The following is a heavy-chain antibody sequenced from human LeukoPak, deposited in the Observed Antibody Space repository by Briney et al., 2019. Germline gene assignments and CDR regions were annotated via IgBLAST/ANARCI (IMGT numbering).Heavy chain of an antibody. CDR3: AKGVLSDAYSYYYDSSGYYGFDY. CDR1: GFTFSSYA. D-gene: IGHD3-22*01. Sequence: GGSLRLSCAASGFTFSSYAMHWVRQAPGKGLEWVAVISYDGSNKYYAASVKGRFTISRDNSKNTLYLQMNSLRAEDTAVYYCAKGVLSDAYSYYYDSSGYYGFDYWGQGTLVTVSS. J-gene: IGHJ4*02. V-gene: IGHV3-30-3*01. CDR2: ISYDGSNK.